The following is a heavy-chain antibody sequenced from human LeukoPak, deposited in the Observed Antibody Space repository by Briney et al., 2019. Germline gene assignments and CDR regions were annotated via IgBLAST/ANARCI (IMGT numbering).Heavy chain of an antibody. V-gene: IGHV3-48*01. CDR1: GFTFSTYS. D-gene: IGHD4-11*01. Sequence: PGGSLRLSCVASGFTFSTYSMNWVRQPPGKGLEWISYSSSSSATKFYADSVKGRFTISRDNAKNSVYLQMNSLRAEDTAVYYCARDAMYSNHVEYWGQGTLVTVSS. CDR2: SSSSSATK. CDR3: ARDAMYSNHVEY. J-gene: IGHJ4*02.